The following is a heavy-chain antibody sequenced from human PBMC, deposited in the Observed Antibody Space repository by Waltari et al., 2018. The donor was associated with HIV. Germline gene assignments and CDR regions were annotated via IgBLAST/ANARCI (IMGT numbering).Heavy chain of an antibody. Sequence: EVQLVESGGGLVQPGGSLILSCVASGFTFSSSWMHWVRQSPGKGLVWVSRINTDGSSTDYADYVKGRFTISRDNAKNTLYRQMNTLRAEDMAVYYCVRGSNNWIGVDYWGQGTLVTVSS. V-gene: IGHV3-74*01. CDR1: GFTFSSSW. CDR3: VRGSNNWIGVDY. J-gene: IGHJ4*02. CDR2: INTDGSST. D-gene: IGHD1-1*01.